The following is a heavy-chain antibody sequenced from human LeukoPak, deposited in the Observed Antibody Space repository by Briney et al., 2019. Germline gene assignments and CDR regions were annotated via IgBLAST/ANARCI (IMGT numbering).Heavy chain of an antibody. D-gene: IGHD3-3*01. CDR3: ARESLLGYDF. V-gene: IGHV3-53*01. CDR2: IYSGGRT. Sequence: GRSLRLSCAASGFTVSSNDMSWVRQAPGKGLEWVSVIYSGGRTYYADSVKGRFTISRDNSKNTLYLQMNSLRAEDTAVYYCARESLLGYDFWGQGTTVTVSS. J-gene: IGHJ6*02. CDR1: GFTVSSND.